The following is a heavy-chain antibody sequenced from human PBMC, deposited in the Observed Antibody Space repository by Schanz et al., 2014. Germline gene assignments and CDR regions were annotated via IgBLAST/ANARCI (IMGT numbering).Heavy chain of an antibody. Sequence: EVQLVESGGGLVQPGGSLRLSCAASGFGFSSYSMNWVRQAPGKGLEWVANIKEDGSVKDYVDSVKGRFTISRDNAKNSLYLEMNSLRAEDTALYYCARDRRNADLDYWGQGTLVTVSS. CDR2: IKEDGSVK. CDR1: GFGFSSYS. V-gene: IGHV3-7*01. D-gene: IGHD1-1*01. J-gene: IGHJ4*02. CDR3: ARDRRNADLDY.